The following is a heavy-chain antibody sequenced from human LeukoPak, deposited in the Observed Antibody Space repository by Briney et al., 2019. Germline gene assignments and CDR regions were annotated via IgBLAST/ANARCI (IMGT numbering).Heavy chain of an antibody. J-gene: IGHJ4*02. V-gene: IGHV1-8*02. CDR2: MNPNSGNT. CDR1: GYTFTSYG. D-gene: IGHD6-6*01. CDR3: ARGVGTGRSSSLDY. Sequence: ASVKVSCKASGYTFTSYGISWVRQATGQGLEWMGWMNPNSGNTGYAQKFQGRVTMTRNTSISTAYMELSSLRSEDTAVYYCARGVGTGRSSSLDYWGQGTLLTVSS.